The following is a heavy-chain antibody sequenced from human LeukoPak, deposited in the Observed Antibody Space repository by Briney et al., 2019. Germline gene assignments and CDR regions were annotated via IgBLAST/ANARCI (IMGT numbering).Heavy chain of an antibody. CDR2: IYPGDSDT. V-gene: IGHV5-51*01. CDR1: GYSFTSYW. D-gene: IGHD3-10*01. Sequence: GESLKISCKGSGYSFTSYWIAWVRQMPGKGLEWMGIIYPGDSDTRYSPSFQGQVTISADKSISTAYLQWSSLKASDTAMYYCARITMVRGVPLSYMDVWGKGTTVTISS. CDR3: ARITMVRGVPLSYMDV. J-gene: IGHJ6*03.